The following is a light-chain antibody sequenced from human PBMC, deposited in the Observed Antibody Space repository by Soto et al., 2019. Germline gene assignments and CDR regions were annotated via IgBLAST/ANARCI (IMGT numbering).Light chain of an antibody. CDR2: WAS. Sequence: DIVMTQSPDSLAVSLGERATINCKYSQSVLYNSDNKNYLAWYQQKPGQPPKLLIYWASTRDSGVPDRFSCSGSWADFTLTISSLQAEDVAVYYGQQYYTTLTFGGGTKVEIK. CDR3: QQYYTTLT. V-gene: IGKV4-1*01. J-gene: IGKJ4*01. CDR1: QSVLYNSDNKNY.